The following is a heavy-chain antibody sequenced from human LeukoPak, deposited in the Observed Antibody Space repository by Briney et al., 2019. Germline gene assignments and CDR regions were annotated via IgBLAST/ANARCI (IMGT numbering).Heavy chain of an antibody. V-gene: IGHV4-4*02. CDR1: GGSISSSNW. Sequence: PSETLSLTCAVSGGSISSSNWWSWVRQPPGKGLEWIGEIYHSGSTNYNPSLKSRVTISVDKSKNQFSLKLSSVTAADTAVYYCARATYYYDSSGYYPFDYWGQGTLVTVSS. J-gene: IGHJ4*02. CDR3: ARATYYYDSSGYYPFDY. D-gene: IGHD3-22*01. CDR2: IYHSGST.